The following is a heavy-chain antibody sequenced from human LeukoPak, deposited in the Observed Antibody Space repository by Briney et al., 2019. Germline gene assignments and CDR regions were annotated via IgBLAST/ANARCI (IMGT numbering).Heavy chain of an antibody. CDR2: ISSSSSYI. CDR1: GFTFSSYS. Sequence: PGGSLRLSCAASGFTFSSYSTNWVRQAPGKGLEWVSSISSSSSYIYYADSVKGRFTISRDNAKNSLYLQMNSLRAEDTAVYYCARDLMDTAMVRGVGYWGQGTLVTVSS. J-gene: IGHJ4*02. D-gene: IGHD5-18*01. V-gene: IGHV3-21*01. CDR3: ARDLMDTAMVRGVGY.